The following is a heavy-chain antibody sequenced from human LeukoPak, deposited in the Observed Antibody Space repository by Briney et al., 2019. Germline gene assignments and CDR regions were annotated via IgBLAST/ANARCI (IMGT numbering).Heavy chain of an antibody. V-gene: IGHV3-33*01. CDR3: ARDQRGFSYSKYYFDY. CDR2: IWYDGTNK. D-gene: IGHD5-18*01. J-gene: IGHJ4*02. Sequence: SGRSLRLSCAASGFSFSSYGMHWVRQAPGKGLEWVAVIWYDGTNKYYADSVKGRFTISRDNSKSTLYLQMNSLRAEDTAVYYCARDQRGFSYSKYYFDYWGQGTLVTVSS. CDR1: GFSFSSYG.